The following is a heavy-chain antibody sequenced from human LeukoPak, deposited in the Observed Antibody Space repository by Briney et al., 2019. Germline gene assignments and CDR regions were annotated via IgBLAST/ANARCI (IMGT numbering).Heavy chain of an antibody. CDR3: ARGCDSGSRTLFHS. D-gene: IGHD1-26*01. J-gene: IGHJ4*02. Sequence: PGGSLRLSCAASRFTFSSYTMTWLRQPPGKGLEWVSTISAGGGSTYYADSVKGRFTISRDNSKDTLYLQMNSLRAEDTAVYYCARGCDSGSRTLFHSWGQGTLVTVSS. CDR2: ISAGGGST. CDR1: RFTFSSYT. V-gene: IGHV3-23*01.